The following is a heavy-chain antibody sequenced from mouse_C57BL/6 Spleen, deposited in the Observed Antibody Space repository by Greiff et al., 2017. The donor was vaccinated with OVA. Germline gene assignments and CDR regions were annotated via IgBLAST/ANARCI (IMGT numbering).Heavy chain of an antibody. CDR3: ARGGYDYDAGPGFAY. CDR1: GYAFSSSW. J-gene: IGHJ3*01. V-gene: IGHV1-82*01. D-gene: IGHD2-4*01. CDR2: IYPGDGDT. Sequence: QVQLQQSGPELVKPGASVKISCKASGYAFSSSWMNWVKQRPGKGLEWIGRIYPGDGDTNYNGKFKGKATLTADKSSSTAYMQLSSLTSEDSAVYFCARGGYDYDAGPGFAYWGQGTLVTVSA.